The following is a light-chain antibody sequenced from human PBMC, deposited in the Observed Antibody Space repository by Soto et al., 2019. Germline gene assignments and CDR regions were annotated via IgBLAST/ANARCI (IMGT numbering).Light chain of an antibody. CDR2: RTS. CDR1: QRVSSS. J-gene: IGKJ3*01. V-gene: IGKV3-11*01. Sequence: EIVLTQSPATLSLSPGERATLSCRASQRVSSSLAWYQQKPGQAPRLLLYRTSNRATGIPARFSGSGSGTDFTLTIISLEPEDFAVYYCPQCSNWPPRLTFGPGTKVEIK. CDR3: PQCSNWPPRLT.